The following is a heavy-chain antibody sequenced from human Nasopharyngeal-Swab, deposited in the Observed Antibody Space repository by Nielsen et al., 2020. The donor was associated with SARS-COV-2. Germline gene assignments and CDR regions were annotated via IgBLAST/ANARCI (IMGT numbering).Heavy chain of an antibody. V-gene: IGHV5-51*01. CDR2: IYPGDSDT. D-gene: IGHD6-19*01. Sequence: GSLRLSCKGSGYSFTSYWIGWVRQMPGKGLEWMGIIYPGDSDTRYSPSFQGQVTISADKSITTAYLQWSSLKASDTAMYYCARHPSSGWPSYFYYGMDVWGQGTTVTVSS. CDR1: GYSFTSYW. J-gene: IGHJ6*02. CDR3: ARHPSSGWPSYFYYGMDV.